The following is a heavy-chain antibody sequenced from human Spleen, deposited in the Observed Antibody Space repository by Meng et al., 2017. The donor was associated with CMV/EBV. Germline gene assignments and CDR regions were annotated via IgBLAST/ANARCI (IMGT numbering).Heavy chain of an antibody. Sequence: GGSLRLSCAASGFTVSSNYMSWVRQAPGKGLEWVSYISSSGSTIYYADSVKGRFTISRDNAKNSLYLQMNSLRAEDTAVYYCARAQYSSSWYYFDYWGQGTLVTVSS. V-gene: IGHV3-11*04. CDR2: ISSSGSTI. CDR3: ARAQYSSSWYYFDY. D-gene: IGHD6-13*01. CDR1: GFTVSSNY. J-gene: IGHJ4*02.